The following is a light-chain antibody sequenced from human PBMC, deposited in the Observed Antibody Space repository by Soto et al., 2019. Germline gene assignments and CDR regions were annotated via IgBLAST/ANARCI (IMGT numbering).Light chain of an antibody. V-gene: IGKV3-15*01. J-gene: IGKJ1*01. CDR2: GAS. Sequence: EMVMTQSPATLSVSPGERATLSCRASQSVSSNLAWYQQKPGQAPRLLIYGASTRATGIPARFSGSGSGTEFTLTISSLLSEDFAVYYCQQYNNWPRTFGQGTKV. CDR1: QSVSSN. CDR3: QQYNNWPRT.